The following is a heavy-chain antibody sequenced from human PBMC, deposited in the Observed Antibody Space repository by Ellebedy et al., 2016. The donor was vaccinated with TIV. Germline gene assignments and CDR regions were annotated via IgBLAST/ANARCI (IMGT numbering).Heavy chain of an antibody. CDR2: IYYSGST. CDR1: GGSISSISYY. Sequence: SETLSLXFTVSGGSISSISYYWGWIRQPPGQGLEWIGSIYYSGSTYYNPSLKSRVTISVDTSKNQFSLKLSSVTAADTAVYYCARVQDIGLYTPYFDYWGQGTLVTVSS. J-gene: IGHJ4*02. V-gene: IGHV4-39*01. CDR3: ARVQDIGLYTPYFDY. D-gene: IGHD2-15*01.